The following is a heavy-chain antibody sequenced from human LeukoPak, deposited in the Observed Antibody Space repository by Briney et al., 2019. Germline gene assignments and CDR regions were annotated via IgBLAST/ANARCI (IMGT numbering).Heavy chain of an antibody. Sequence: GGSLRLSCAASGFTFSSYAMSWVRQAPGKGLEWVSAISGGGGSTYYADSVKGRFTISRDNSKNTLYLQMNSLRAEDTAVYYCARLGYCTNGVCYRGNWFDPWGQGTPVTVSS. CDR3: ARLGYCTNGVCYRGNWFDP. D-gene: IGHD2-8*01. CDR2: ISGGGGST. CDR1: GFTFSSYA. J-gene: IGHJ5*02. V-gene: IGHV3-23*01.